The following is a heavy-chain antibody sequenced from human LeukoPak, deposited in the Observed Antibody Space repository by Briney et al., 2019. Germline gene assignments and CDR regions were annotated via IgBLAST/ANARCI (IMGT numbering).Heavy chain of an antibody. CDR2: MNPNSGNT. Sequence: ASVKVSCKASGYTFTSYDINWVRQATGQGLEWMGWMNPNSGNTGYAQKFQGRVTMTTDTSTSTAYMELRSLRSDDTAVYYCARDAYDRSGYYGYWGQGTLVTVSS. CDR3: ARDAYDRSGYYGY. CDR1: GYTFTSYD. D-gene: IGHD3-22*01. V-gene: IGHV1-8*01. J-gene: IGHJ4*02.